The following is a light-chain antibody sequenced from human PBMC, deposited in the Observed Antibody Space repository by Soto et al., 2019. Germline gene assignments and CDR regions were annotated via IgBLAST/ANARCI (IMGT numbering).Light chain of an antibody. J-gene: IGLJ2*01. CDR3: TSWTTSTTMI. CDR1: RSDIGAYNF. V-gene: IGLV2-14*03. CDR2: DVN. Sequence: SALTQPASVSGSPGQSITISCPGTRSDIGAYNFVSWYQQHPGEVPKLILYDVNVRPSGVSNRFSGSKSGNTASLTISGLQAEDEADYYCTSWTTSTTMIFGGGTKVTVL.